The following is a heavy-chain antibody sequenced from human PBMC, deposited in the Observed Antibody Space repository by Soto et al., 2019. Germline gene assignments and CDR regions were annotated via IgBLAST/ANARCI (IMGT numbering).Heavy chain of an antibody. CDR1: GYSISSGYY. Sequence: SETLSLTCAVSGYSISSGYYRGWIRQPPGKGLEWIGSIYHSGSTYYNPSLKSRVTISVDTSKNQFSLKLSSVTAADTAVYYCARDRRHCSGGSCEVDAFDIWGQGTMVT. CDR2: IYHSGST. CDR3: ARDRRHCSGGSCEVDAFDI. J-gene: IGHJ3*02. D-gene: IGHD2-15*01. V-gene: IGHV4-38-2*01.